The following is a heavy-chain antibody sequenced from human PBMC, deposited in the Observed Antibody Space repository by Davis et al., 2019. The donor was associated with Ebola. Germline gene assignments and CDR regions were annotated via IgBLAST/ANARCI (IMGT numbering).Heavy chain of an antibody. Sequence: SVKVSCKASAFISTSSAMQWVRQARGQRLEWIGWIFVGSGNTNYAQKLQGRVTMTTDTSTSTAYMELRSLRSDDTAVYYCARDSYCSSTSCYTGTYYCYGMDVWGQGTTVTVSS. CDR2: IFVGSGNT. J-gene: IGHJ6*02. D-gene: IGHD2-2*02. V-gene: IGHV1-58*02. CDR3: ARDSYCSSTSCYTGTYYCYGMDV. CDR1: AFISTSSA.